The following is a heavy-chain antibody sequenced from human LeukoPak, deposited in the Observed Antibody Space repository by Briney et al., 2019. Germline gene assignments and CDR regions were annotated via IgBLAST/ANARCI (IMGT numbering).Heavy chain of an antibody. J-gene: IGHJ5*02. D-gene: IGHD3-16*02. CDR3: ARANDYVWGSYRFNWFDP. CDR2: INHSGST. V-gene: IGHV4-34*01. CDR1: GGSISGYY. Sequence: SETQSLTCAVYGGSISGYYWSWIRQPPGKGLEWIGEINHSGSTNYNPSLKSRVTISVDTSKNQFSLKLSSVTAADTAVYYCARANDYVWGSYRFNWFDPWGQGTLVTVSS.